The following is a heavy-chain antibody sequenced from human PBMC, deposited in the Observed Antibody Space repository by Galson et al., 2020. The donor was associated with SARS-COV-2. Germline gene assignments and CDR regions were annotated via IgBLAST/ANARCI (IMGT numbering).Heavy chain of an antibody. CDR2: ISASGGSI. CDR1: GFTFYNYA. CDR3: AKDLTNGYYYRLDY. J-gene: IGHJ4*02. D-gene: IGHD3-3*01. V-gene: IGHV3-23*01. Sequence: GGSLRLSCAASGFTFYNYAMTWVRQVPGKGLEWVSAISASGGSIYYADVVKGRFTISRDNSKNTLFLQMNSLRAEDTAVYFCAKDLTNGYYYRLDYWGQGTLVTVSS.